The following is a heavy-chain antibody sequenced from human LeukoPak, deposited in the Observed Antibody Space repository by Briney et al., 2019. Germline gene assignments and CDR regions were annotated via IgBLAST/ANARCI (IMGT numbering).Heavy chain of an antibody. CDR2: IYYSGST. CDR3: ARDPWGYDGIGIDY. D-gene: IGHD5-12*01. V-gene: IGHV4-39*07. J-gene: IGHJ4*02. CDR1: GGSISSYY. Sequence: SETLSLTCTVSGGSISSYYWGWIRQPPGKGLEWIGSIYYSGSTYYNPSLKSRIPISVDTSKTQFSLKLSSVTAADTAVYYCARDPWGYDGIGIDYWGQGTLVTVSS.